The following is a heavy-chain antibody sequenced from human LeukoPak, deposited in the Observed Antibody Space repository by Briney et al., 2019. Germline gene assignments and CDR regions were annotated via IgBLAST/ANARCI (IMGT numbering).Heavy chain of an antibody. Sequence: AVKVSFKASGGTFIIYAISWVRQGPGQGREWVGGIIPIFGTANYAQKFQGRVTITADESTNTAYMEQSSLRSEDTAVYYCALDSSGYYIQPNWFDPWGQGTLVTVSS. D-gene: IGHD3-22*01. CDR1: GGTFIIYA. J-gene: IGHJ5*02. CDR2: IIPIFGTA. V-gene: IGHV1-69*01. CDR3: ALDSSGYYIQPNWFDP.